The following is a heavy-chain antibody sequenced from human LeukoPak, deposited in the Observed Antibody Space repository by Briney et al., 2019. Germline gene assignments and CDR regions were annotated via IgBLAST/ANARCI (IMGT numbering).Heavy chain of an antibody. D-gene: IGHD3-22*01. V-gene: IGHV3-23*01. J-gene: IGHJ5*02. CDR2: ISGSGGST. Sequence: GGSLRLSCAASGFTFSSYAMSWVRQAPGKGLEWVSAISGSGGSTYYADSVKGRFTISRDNPKNTLYLQMNSLRAEDTAVYYCAKDATYYYDSSGYYRNNWFDPWGQGTLVTVSS. CDR3: AKDATYYYDSSGYYRNNWFDP. CDR1: GFTFSSYA.